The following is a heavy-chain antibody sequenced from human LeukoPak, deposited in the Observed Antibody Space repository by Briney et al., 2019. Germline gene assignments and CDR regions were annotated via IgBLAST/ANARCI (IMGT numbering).Heavy chain of an antibody. J-gene: IGHJ4*02. CDR3: ARVGIAVAGQYFDY. D-gene: IGHD6-19*01. V-gene: IGHV1-69*06. Sequence: SVKVSCKASGGTFSSYAISWVRQAPGQGLEWMGGIIPIFGTANYAQKFQGRVTITADKSTGTAYMELSSLRSEDTAVYYCARVGIAVAGQYFDYWGQGTLVTASS. CDR2: IIPIFGTA. CDR1: GGTFSSYA.